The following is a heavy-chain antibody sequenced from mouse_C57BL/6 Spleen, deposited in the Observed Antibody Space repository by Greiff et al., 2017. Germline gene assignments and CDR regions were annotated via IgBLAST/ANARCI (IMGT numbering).Heavy chain of an antibody. D-gene: IGHD4-1*02. V-gene: IGHV5-17*01. CDR3: ARSTGTDWFAY. CDR2: ISSGSSTI. J-gene: IGHJ3*01. CDR1: GFTFSDYG. Sequence: EVQLVESGGGLVKPGGSLKLSCAASGFTFSDYGMHWVRQAPEKGLEWVAYISSGSSTIYYADTVKGRFTISRDNAKNTLFLQMTSLRSEDTAMYYCARSTGTDWFAYWGQGTLVTVSA.